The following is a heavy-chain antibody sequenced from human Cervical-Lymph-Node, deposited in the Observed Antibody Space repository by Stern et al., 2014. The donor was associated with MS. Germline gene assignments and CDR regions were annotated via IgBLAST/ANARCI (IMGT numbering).Heavy chain of an antibody. D-gene: IGHD2-15*01. Sequence: EVQLVESGGGLVQPGGSLRLSCAASGFTFSSYWMHWVRQAPGKGLVWVSRINSDGSRTSYADSVKGRFTISRDNAKNTLYLQMNSLRAEDTAVYYCTRGSDCSGGSCYGNWFDPWGQGTLVTVSS. J-gene: IGHJ5*02. CDR2: INSDGSRT. V-gene: IGHV3-74*02. CDR3: TRGSDCSGGSCYGNWFDP. CDR1: GFTFSSYW.